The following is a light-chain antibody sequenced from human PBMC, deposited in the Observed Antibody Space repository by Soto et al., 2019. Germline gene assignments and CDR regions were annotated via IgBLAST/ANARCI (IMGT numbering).Light chain of an antibody. CDR1: QSVSSTY. CDR3: HQYGSSPWT. CDR2: GAS. J-gene: IGKJ1*01. Sequence: EIVLTQSPGTLSLSPGERATLSCRASQSVSSTYLAWYQQKPGQAPRLLIYGASSRATGIPDRLSGSGSATDVTLTISRVEPEDFAVYYCHQYGSSPWTFGQGTKVEIK. V-gene: IGKV3-20*01.